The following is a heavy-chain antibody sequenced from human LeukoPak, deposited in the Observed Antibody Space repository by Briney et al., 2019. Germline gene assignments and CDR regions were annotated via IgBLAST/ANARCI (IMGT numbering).Heavy chain of an antibody. CDR3: AKQFDSPWSIFDY. CDR1: GFTFVTYA. CDR2: IKGRGGFT. V-gene: IGHV3-23*01. D-gene: IGHD3-22*01. Sequence: PGGSLRLSCAASGFTFVTYAMSWVRQAPGKGLEWVSGIKGRGGFTEYADSVKGRFSISRDDSKNTLYLQMNSLRLEDTATYYCAKQFDSPWSIFDYWGQGTLVTVSS. J-gene: IGHJ4*02.